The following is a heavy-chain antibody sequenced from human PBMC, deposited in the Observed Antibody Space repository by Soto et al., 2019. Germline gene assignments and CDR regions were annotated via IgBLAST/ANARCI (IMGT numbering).Heavy chain of an antibody. V-gene: IGHV1-3*01. J-gene: IGHJ4*02. CDR3: ARDPVLDY. Sequence: QVQLVQSGAEVKKPGASVKVSCKASGYTFTSYTIHWIRQAPGQRLEWMGWISGGSGNTKYSQKFQDRVTITRDTSASTAEVELSILRSEAAAVYYGARDPVLDYWGQGTPVTVSS. CDR2: ISGGSGNT. CDR1: GYTFTSYT. D-gene: IGHD4-17*01.